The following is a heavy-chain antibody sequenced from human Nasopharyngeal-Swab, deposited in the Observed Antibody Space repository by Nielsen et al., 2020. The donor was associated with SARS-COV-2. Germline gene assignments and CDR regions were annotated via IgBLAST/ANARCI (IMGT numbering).Heavy chain of an antibody. CDR2: IKQDGSEK. V-gene: IGHV3-7*01. CDR3: ARDSYGSGSDYYYYGMDV. Sequence: GESLTLSHAVSGFTFSSYWMSWVRQAPGKGVEGAANIKQDGSEKYYVDSVKGRFTISRDNAKNSLYLQMNSLRAEDTAVYYCARDSYGSGSDYYYYGMDVWGQGTTVTVSS. CDR1: GFTFSSYW. J-gene: IGHJ6*02. D-gene: IGHD3-10*01.